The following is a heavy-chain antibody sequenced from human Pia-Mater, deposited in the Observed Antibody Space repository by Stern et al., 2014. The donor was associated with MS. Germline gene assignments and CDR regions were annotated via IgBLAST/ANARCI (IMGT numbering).Heavy chain of an antibody. V-gene: IGHV3-21*01. CDR3: ARGRGGNYRYYFDY. CDR1: GFTLSSYS. D-gene: IGHD4-23*01. J-gene: IGHJ4*02. Sequence: VQLVESGGGLVKPGGSLRLSCAASGFTLSSYSMNWVRQAPAKGLAWVASISSGGSYIYYADSLKGRFTISRDNAKNSLYLQMNSLRAEDTAVYYCARGRGGNYRYYFDYWGQGTLVTVSS. CDR2: ISSGGSYI.